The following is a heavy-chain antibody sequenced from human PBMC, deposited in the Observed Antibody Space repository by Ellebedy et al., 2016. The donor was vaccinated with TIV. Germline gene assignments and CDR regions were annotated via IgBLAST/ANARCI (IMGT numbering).Heavy chain of an antibody. CDR3: ARVPQLYNWFDP. CDR1: GGSISSYH. CDR2: IYYSGST. Sequence: MPSETLSLTCTVSGGSISSYHWRWIRQRPGQGLEGIGYIYYSGSTSYNPSLKSRVTISVDTSKNQFSLKMSSVTAAETAVYYRARVPQLYNWFDPWGQGTLVTVSS. V-gene: IGHV4-59*01. J-gene: IGHJ5*02.